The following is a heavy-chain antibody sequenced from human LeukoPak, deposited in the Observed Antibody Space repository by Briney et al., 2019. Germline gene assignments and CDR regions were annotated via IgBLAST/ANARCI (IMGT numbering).Heavy chain of an antibody. J-gene: IGHJ5*02. Sequence: PSETLSLTCTVSGGSISSYYWSWIRQPPGKGLEWIGYIYYSGSTNYNPSLKSRVTISVDTSKNQFSLKLSSVTAADTAVYYCARHLLLWFGELGFDPWGQGTLVTVSS. D-gene: IGHD3-10*01. CDR3: ARHLLLWFGELGFDP. CDR2: IYYSGST. V-gene: IGHV4-59*01. CDR1: GGSISSYY.